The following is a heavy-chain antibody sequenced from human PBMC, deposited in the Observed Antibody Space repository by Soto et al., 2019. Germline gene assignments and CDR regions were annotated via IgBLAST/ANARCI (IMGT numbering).Heavy chain of an antibody. V-gene: IGHV3-23*01. CDR1: GFTFSSYA. CDR3: AKGSEYYYDSSGYDY. Sequence: GGSLRLSCAASGFTFSSYAMSWVRQAPGKGLEWVSAISGSGGSTYYADSVKGRFTISRDNSKNTLYLQMNSLRAEDTAVYYCAKGSEYYYDSSGYDYWGQGTLVTVSS. J-gene: IGHJ4*02. CDR2: ISGSGGST. D-gene: IGHD3-22*01.